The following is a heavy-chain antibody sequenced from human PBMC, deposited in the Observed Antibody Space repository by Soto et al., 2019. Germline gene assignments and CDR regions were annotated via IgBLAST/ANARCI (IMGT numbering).Heavy chain of an antibody. D-gene: IGHD3-9*01. V-gene: IGHV4-59*01. J-gene: IGHJ4*02. CDR1: GGSISSYY. CDR3: VLYDILRQCFDY. CDR2: IYYSGST. Sequence: TLSLTCTVSGGSISSYYWSWIRQPPGKGLEWIGYIYYSGSTNYNPSLKSRVTISVDTSKNQFSLKLSSVTAADTAVYYCVLYDILRQCFDYWGQGTLVTVSS.